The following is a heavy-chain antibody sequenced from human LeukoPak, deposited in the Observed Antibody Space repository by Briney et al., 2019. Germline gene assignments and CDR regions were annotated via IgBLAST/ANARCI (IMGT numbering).Heavy chain of an antibody. D-gene: IGHD3-10*01. V-gene: IGHV4-34*01. Sequence: XXLSLXXXXYGGXXSGYYWSWIRQPPGKGLEWIGEINHSGSTNYNPSLKSRVTISVDPSKNQFSLKLSSVTAADTAVYYCARGHSGFGSYYLYYFDYWGQGTLVTVSS. CDR1: GGXXSGYY. J-gene: IGHJ4*02. CDR2: INHSGST. CDR3: ARGHSGFGSYYLYYFDY.